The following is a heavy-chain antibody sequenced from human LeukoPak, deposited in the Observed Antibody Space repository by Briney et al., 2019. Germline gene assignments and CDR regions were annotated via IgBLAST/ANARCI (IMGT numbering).Heavy chain of an antibody. CDR2: ICTGGNT. V-gene: IGHV3-53*01. D-gene: IGHD3-22*01. CDR3: ARGDDSGYYDYFDY. Sequence: GGSLRLSCAASGFTVDSNYLSWVRQAPGKGLEWVSTICTGGNTYYAASVKGRFTISRDFSKHTVLLHMNSLRAEDTAMYYCARGDDSGYYDYFDYWGQGALVTVSS. CDR1: GFTVDSNY. J-gene: IGHJ4*02.